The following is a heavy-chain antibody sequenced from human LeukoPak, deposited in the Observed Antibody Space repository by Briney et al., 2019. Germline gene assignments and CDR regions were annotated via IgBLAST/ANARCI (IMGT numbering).Heavy chain of an antibody. D-gene: IGHD3-16*01. V-gene: IGHV1-18*01. CDR1: GYTFTSYG. Sequence: GASVKVSCKASGYTFTSYGISWVRQAPGQGLEWMGLISAYSGNINFAQKLQGRVTMTTDTSTSTAYMELRSLRSDDTAVYFCARGADTGSYGSLVYFDYWGQGTLVTVSS. J-gene: IGHJ4*02. CDR3: ARGADTGSYGSLVYFDY. CDR2: ISAYSGNI.